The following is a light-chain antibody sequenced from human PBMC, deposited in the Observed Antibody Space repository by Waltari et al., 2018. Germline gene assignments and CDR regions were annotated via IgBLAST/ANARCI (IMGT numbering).Light chain of an antibody. V-gene: IGKV3-20*01. CDR1: QSVGRS. J-gene: IGKJ1*01. CDR3: QMYVRLPVT. Sequence: EIVLTQSPGTLSLSPGESVTLSCRASQSVGRSLAWYQQRPAQAPRLLIYDAFTRATGVADRFSGSGSGTDFSLTISRLDPEDFAVYYCQMYVRLPVTFGQGTKVEIK. CDR2: DAF.